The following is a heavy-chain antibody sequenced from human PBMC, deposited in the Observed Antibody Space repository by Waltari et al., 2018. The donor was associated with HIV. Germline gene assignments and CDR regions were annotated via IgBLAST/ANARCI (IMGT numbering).Heavy chain of an antibody. V-gene: IGHV4-59*01. J-gene: IGHJ5*02. CDR1: GGSISTYF. D-gene: IGHD2-15*01. Sequence: QVQLQESGPGQMKPSATLSLTCTVSGGSISTYFWSWIRQPPGKGLEWLGYIYYSGSTNYNPSLKSRVTISVDTSKSQFSLKLSSVTAADTAVYYCARGRGGGGSSGNWFDPWGQGTLVTVSS. CDR3: ARGRGGGGSSGNWFDP. CDR2: IYYSGST.